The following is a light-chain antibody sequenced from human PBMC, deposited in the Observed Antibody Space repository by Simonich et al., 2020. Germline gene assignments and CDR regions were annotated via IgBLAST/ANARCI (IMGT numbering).Light chain of an antibody. V-gene: IGLV2-8*01. CDR1: SSDVGGYNY. J-gene: IGLJ2*01. CDR3: SSYAGSNNLV. Sequence: QSALTQPPSASGSPGQSVTISCTGTSSDVGGYNYVSLYQQHPGKAPKLMIYEVSKRPSGLPDRFSGSKSGNTASLTVSGLQAEDEADYYCSSYAGSNNLVFGGGTKLTVL. CDR2: EVS.